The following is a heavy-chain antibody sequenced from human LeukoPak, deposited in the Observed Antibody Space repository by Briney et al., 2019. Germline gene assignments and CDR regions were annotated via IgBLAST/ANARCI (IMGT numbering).Heavy chain of an antibody. D-gene: IGHD3-10*01. J-gene: IGHJ6*02. CDR2: IIPILGIA. CDR3: AREPDRCFGELPSQEYGMDA. Sequence: GASVKVSCKASGGTFISYAISWVRQAPGQGGEWLGRIIPILGIANYAQKFQGRVTITADKSTSTAYMELSSLRSEDTAVYYCAREPDRCFGELPSQEYGMDAWGQGTTVTVSS. CDR1: GGTFISYA. V-gene: IGHV1-69*04.